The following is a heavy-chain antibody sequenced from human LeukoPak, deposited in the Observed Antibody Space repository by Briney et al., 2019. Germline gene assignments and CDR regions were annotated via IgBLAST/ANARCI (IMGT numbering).Heavy chain of an antibody. CDR1: GFTFSSYE. Sequence: GGSLRLSCAASGFTFSSYEMNWVRQAPGEGLEWVSYISSSGSTIYYADSVKGRFTISRDNAKNSLYLQMNSLRAEDTAVYYCARDRGPWYSYGNDAFDIWGQGTMVTVSS. CDR3: ARDRGPWYSYGNDAFDI. D-gene: IGHD5-18*01. CDR2: ISSSGSTI. V-gene: IGHV3-48*03. J-gene: IGHJ3*02.